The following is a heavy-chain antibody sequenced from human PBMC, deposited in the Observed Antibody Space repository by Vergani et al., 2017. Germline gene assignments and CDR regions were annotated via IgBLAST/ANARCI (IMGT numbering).Heavy chain of an antibody. J-gene: IGHJ4*02. D-gene: IGHD2-2*02. CDR2: ISFDGTNE. V-gene: IGHV3-30-3*01. Sequence: QVQLVESGGGVVQPGTSLRLSCVVSGFALNRHAMYWVRQAPGKGLEWVVGISFDGTNEYYPDLVKGRFTISRDIAKHTLYLQVRSLRLEDTGVYHCVRDRGLXAGGRCYTEAWDYWGQGTPVTVSS. CDR1: GFALNRHA. CDR3: VRDRGLXAGGRCYTEAWDY.